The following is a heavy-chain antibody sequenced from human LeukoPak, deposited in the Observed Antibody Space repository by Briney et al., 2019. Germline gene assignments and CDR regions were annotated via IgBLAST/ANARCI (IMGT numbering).Heavy chain of an antibody. V-gene: IGHV1-18*01. CDR3: ARETASGYLGFDF. J-gene: IGHJ4*02. CDR1: GYTFSSYG. Sequence: ASVKVSCKTSGYTFSSYGITWVRQAPGQGLEWMGWISAYGHTKLARNLQVRVTVTIDTSTTTAYMELRSRSSDDTAVYFCARETASGYLGFDFWGQGTLVTVSS. CDR2: ISAYGHT. D-gene: IGHD3-3*01.